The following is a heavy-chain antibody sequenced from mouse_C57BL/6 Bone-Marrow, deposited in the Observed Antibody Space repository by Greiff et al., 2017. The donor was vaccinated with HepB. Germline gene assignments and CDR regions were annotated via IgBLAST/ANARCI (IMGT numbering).Heavy chain of an antibody. D-gene: IGHD3-2*02. Sequence: QVQLQQSGPELVKPGASVKISCKASGYTFTSYWITWVKQRPGQGLEWIGDIYPGSGSTNYNEKFKSKATLTVDTSSSTAYMQLSSLTSEDSAVYYCARSTAQGFDYWGQGTTLTVSS. V-gene: IGHV1-55*01. CDR2: IYPGSGST. CDR3: ARSTAQGFDY. CDR1: GYTFTSYW. J-gene: IGHJ2*01.